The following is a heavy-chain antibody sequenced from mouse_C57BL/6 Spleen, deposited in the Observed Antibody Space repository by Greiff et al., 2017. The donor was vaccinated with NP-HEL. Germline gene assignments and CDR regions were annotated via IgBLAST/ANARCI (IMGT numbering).Heavy chain of an antibody. CDR1: GFSLTSYG. V-gene: IGHV2-6-1*01. CDR2: IWSDGST. D-gene: IGHD1-1*01. J-gene: IGHJ4*01. CDR3: ARHDGSRYYAMDY. Sequence: VKLVESGPGLVAPSQSLSITCTVSGFSLTSYGVHWVRQPPGKGLEWLVVIWSDGSTTYNSALKSRLSISKDNSKSQVFLKMNSLQTDDTAMYYCARHDGSRYYAMDYWGQGTSVTVSS.